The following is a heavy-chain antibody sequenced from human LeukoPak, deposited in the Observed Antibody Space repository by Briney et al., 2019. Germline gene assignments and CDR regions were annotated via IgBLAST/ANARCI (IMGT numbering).Heavy chain of an antibody. CDR1: GGTFSSYA. D-gene: IGHD6-19*01. V-gene: IGHV1-69*04. CDR2: IIPILGIA. Sequence: SVKVSCKAPGGTFSSYAISWVRQAPGQGLEWMGRIIPILGIANYAQEFQGRVTITADKSTSTAYMELSSLRSEDTAVYYCARAPSRYTSGWASADYWGQGTLVTVSS. CDR3: ARAPSRYTSGWASADY. J-gene: IGHJ4*02.